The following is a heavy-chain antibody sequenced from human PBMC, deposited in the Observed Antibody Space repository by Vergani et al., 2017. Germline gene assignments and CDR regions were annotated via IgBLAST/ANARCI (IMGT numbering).Heavy chain of an antibody. CDR3: AKDVGGELPWYFDY. J-gene: IGHJ4*02. V-gene: IGHV3-23*04. CDR2: ISGSGGST. Sequence: EVQLVESGGGLVQPGRSLRLSCAASGFTFDDYAMHWVRQAPGKGLEWVSGISGSGGSTYYADSVKGRFTISRDNSQNTLYLQMNSLRAEDTAVYYCAKDVGGELPWYFDYWGQGTLVTVSS. D-gene: IGHD4-23*01. CDR1: GFTFDDYA.